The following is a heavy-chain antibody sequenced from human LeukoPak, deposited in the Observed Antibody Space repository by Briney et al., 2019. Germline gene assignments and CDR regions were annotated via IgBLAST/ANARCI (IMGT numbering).Heavy chain of an antibody. V-gene: IGHV4-39*07. J-gene: IGHJ4*02. CDR2: INHSGST. Sequence: SETLSLTCTASGDSISSSNSYWGWIRQPPGKGLEWIGEINHSGSTNYNPSLKSRVTISVDTSKNQFSLKLSSVTAADTAVYYCARGHDSSGYHGGTDYWGQGTLVTVSS. CDR3: ARGHDSSGYHGGTDY. D-gene: IGHD3-22*01. CDR1: GDSISSSNSY.